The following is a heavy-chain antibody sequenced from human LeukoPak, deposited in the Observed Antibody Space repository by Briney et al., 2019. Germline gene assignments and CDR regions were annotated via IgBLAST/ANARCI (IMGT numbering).Heavy chain of an antibody. CDR1: GYSFSSYW. CDR2: IYPGDSDT. Sequence: GESLKISCKGSGYSFSSYWIGWVRQMPGKGLEWMGIIYPGDSDTRYSPSFQGQVPMSADKSISTAYLQWSSLKDSDTAMYYCARRDYDFWSALGAFDIWGQGTMVTVSS. V-gene: IGHV5-51*01. J-gene: IGHJ3*02. CDR3: ARRDYDFWSALGAFDI. D-gene: IGHD3-3*01.